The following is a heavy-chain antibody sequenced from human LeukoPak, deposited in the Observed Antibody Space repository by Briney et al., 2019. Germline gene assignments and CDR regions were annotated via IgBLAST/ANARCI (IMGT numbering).Heavy chain of an antibody. V-gene: IGHV1-18*01. D-gene: IGHD3-10*01. Sequence: ASVKVSCKASGYTFTSYGISWVRQAPGQGLEWMGWISAYNGNTNYAQKLQGRVTMTTDTSTSTAYMELRSLRSDDTAVYYCARDPSRGYYGSGEDYWGQGTLVTVSS. CDR3: ARDPSRGYYGSGEDY. J-gene: IGHJ4*02. CDR2: ISAYNGNT. CDR1: GYTFTSYG.